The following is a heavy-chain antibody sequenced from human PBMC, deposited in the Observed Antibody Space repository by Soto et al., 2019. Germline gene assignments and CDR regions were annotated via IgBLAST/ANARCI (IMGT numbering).Heavy chain of an antibody. Sequence: ASVKVSCKASGYTFTSYGISWVRQAPGQGLEWMGWISAYNGNTNYAQKLQGRVTMTTDTSTSTAYMELRSLRSDDTAVYYCARGDSSSWYTDNYYYGMDVWGQGTTVTVS. CDR2: ISAYNGNT. J-gene: IGHJ6*02. CDR3: ARGDSSSWYTDNYYYGMDV. V-gene: IGHV1-18*01. D-gene: IGHD6-13*01. CDR1: GYTFTSYG.